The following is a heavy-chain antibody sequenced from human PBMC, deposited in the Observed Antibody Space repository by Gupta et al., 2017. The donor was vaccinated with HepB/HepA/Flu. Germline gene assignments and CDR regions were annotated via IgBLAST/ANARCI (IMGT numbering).Heavy chain of an antibody. Sequence: QVQLVESGGGVVQPGRSLRLSCAASGFTFSSYAMHWVRQAPGKGLEWVAVISYDGSNKYYADSVKGRFTISRDNSKNTLYLQMNSLRAEDTAVYYCAREYYDSSGYYLGDAFDIWGQGTMVTVSS. V-gene: IGHV3-30-3*01. J-gene: IGHJ3*02. CDR1: GFTFSSYA. CDR2: ISYDGSNK. D-gene: IGHD3-22*01. CDR3: AREYYDSSGYYLGDAFDI.